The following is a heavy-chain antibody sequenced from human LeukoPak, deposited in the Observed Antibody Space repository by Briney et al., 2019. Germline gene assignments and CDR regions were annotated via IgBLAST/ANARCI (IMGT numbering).Heavy chain of an antibody. CDR3: ARSAGSSRGFDP. CDR1: GYTFTGYY. Sequence: GASVKVSCKASGYTFTGYYMHWVRQAPGQGLEWMGWINPNSGDTNYAQKFQGRVTMTRDTSISTAYMELSRLRSDDTAVYYCARSAGSSRGFDPWGQGTLVTVSS. V-gene: IGHV1-2*02. J-gene: IGHJ5*02. D-gene: IGHD6-13*01. CDR2: INPNSGDT.